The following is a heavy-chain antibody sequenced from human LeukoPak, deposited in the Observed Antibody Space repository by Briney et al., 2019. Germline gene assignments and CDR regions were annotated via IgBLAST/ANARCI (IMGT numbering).Heavy chain of an antibody. CDR2: ISYDGSNK. CDR1: GCTFSSYA. Sequence: GRSLRLSCAASGCTFSSYAMHGVRQAPGKGLEWVAVISYDGSNKYYADSVKGRFTISRDNSKNTLYLRMNSLRAEDTAVYYCASGYSSGWYFDYWGQGTLVTVSS. V-gene: IGHV3-30*04. CDR3: ASGYSSGWYFDY. D-gene: IGHD6-19*01. J-gene: IGHJ4*02.